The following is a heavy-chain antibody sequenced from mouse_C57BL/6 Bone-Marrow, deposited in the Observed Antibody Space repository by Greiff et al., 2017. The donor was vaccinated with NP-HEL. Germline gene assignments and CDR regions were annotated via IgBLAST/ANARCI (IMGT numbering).Heavy chain of an antibody. V-gene: IGHV5-6*01. CDR3: ARQEGIYYYGGNAMAF. CDR2: ISSGGSYT. J-gene: IGHJ4*01. Sequence: EVKLVESGGDLVKPGGSLKLSCAASGFTFSSYGMSWVRQTPDKRLEWVATISSGGSYTSYPDSVKGRFTISRDNAKNTLYLQMRSLKSEDTAMYYCARQEGIYYYGGNAMAFGDRGNSVTVTS. CDR1: GFTFSSYG. D-gene: IGHD1-1*01.